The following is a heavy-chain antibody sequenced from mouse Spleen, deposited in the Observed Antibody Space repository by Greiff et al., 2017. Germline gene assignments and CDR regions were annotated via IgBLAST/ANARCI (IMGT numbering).Heavy chain of an antibody. D-gene: IGHD1-2*01. CDR1: GYTFTSYW. V-gene: IGHV1-61*01. CDR2: IYPSDSET. J-gene: IGHJ2*01. CDR3: ARGYYGYYFDY. Sequence: QVQLQQPGAELVRPGSSVKLSCKASGYTFTSYWMDWVKQRPGQGLEWIGNIYPSDSETHYNQKFKDKATLTVDKSSSTAYMQLSSLTSEDSAVYYCARGYYGYYFDYWGQGTTLTVSS.